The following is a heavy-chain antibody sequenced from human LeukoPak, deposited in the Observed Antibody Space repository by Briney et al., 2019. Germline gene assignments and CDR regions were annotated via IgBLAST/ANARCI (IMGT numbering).Heavy chain of an antibody. J-gene: IGHJ1*01. D-gene: IGHD4/OR15-4a*01. V-gene: IGHV3-53*01. CDR3: ALDDYTIRVPQFRY. CDR2: LYSGGGT. CDR1: GISVGSNY. Sequence: GGSLRLSCAVSGISVGSNYMTWVRQAPGKGLEWVSVLYSGGGTYYADSVRGRFTISRDITKKSFYLQMNTLRAEDTAVYYCALDDYTIRVPQFRYWGQGTRVTLSS.